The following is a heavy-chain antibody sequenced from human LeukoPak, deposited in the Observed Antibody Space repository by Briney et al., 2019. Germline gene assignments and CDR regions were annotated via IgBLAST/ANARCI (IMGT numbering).Heavy chain of an antibody. V-gene: IGHV1-69*05. J-gene: IGHJ4*02. CDR1: GGTFSSYA. CDR3: ARGEWELLTFDY. Sequence: SVKVSCKASGGTFSSYAISWVRQAPGQGLEWMGGIIPIFGTANYAQKFQGRVAITMDESTSTAYMELSSLRSEDTAVYYCARGEWELLTFDYWGQGTLVTVSS. CDR2: IIPIFGTA. D-gene: IGHD1-26*01.